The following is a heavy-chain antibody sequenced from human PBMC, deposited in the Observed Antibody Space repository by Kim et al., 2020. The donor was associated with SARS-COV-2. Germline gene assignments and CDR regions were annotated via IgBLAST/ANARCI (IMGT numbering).Heavy chain of an antibody. D-gene: IGHD1-26*01. CDR1: GYIFTSYW. CDR2: IYPGDSDT. J-gene: IGHJ4*02. Sequence: GESLKISCKGSGYIFTSYWIGWVRQMPGKGLEWMGIIYPGDSDTRYSPSFQGQVTISADKSISTAYLQWSSLKASDTAMYYCARLYGGLQTAKSNFDYWGQRTLVTVSS. V-gene: IGHV5-51*01. CDR3: ARLYGGLQTAKSNFDY.